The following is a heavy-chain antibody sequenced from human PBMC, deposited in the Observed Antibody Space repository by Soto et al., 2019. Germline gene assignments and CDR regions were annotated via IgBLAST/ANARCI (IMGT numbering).Heavy chain of an antibody. Sequence: GGYLGLSFAASGFTFSDYVMHWVRQAPFNGLEWVAVIWYRGRDIFYADSVKGRSTISRDNSKNTLYLQLNSLRAEDTAVYYCARDQGGQSGNFIFDNWGQGSLVTVSS. J-gene: IGHJ4*02. V-gene: IGHV3-33*01. CDR2: IWYRGRDI. CDR3: ARDQGGQSGNFIFDN. D-gene: IGHD1-26*01. CDR1: GFTFSDYV.